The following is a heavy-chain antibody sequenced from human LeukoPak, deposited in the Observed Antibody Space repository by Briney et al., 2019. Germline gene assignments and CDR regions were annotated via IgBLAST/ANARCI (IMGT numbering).Heavy chain of an antibody. Sequence: HGESLKISCRGSGYSFNTYWIGWVRQMPGKGLEWIGIIYAGDSDARYSPSFQGQVTMSVDKSINTAYLQWSSLKASDTAMYYCARRRGCSNDSCPPDYWGQGTLVTVSS. J-gene: IGHJ4*02. V-gene: IGHV5-51*01. CDR3: ARRRGCSNDSCPPDY. CDR1: GYSFNTYW. D-gene: IGHD2-8*01. CDR2: IYAGDSDA.